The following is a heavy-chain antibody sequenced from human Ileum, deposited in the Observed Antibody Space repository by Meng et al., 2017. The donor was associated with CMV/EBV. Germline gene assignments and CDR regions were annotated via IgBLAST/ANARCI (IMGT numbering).Heavy chain of an antibody. Sequence: GESLKISCAASGFTFSTYSMNWVRQAPGKGLEWISYISGGTSTIYYADSLRGRFTISRDNAKNSLYLPVNSLRADDTAVYYCTRDRSFTISPGGYYYGMDVWGQGTTVTVSS. J-gene: IGHJ6*02. CDR2: ISGGTSTI. D-gene: IGHD2-8*02. CDR1: GFTFSTYS. CDR3: TRDRSFTISPGGYYYGMDV. V-gene: IGHV3-48*04.